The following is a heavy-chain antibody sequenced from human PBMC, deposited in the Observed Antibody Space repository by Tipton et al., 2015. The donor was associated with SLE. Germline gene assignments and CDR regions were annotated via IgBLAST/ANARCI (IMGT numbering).Heavy chain of an antibody. J-gene: IGHJ6*03. V-gene: IGHV4-61*02. D-gene: IGHD6-19*01. Sequence: TLSLTCTVSGGSLSGDTYYWSWIRQPAGEGLEWIGRIFTSGNTNSNPSLKSRVTISVDTSKNQFSLELSSVTAADTAVYYCARETEDTGWIHSRDYIYYYYYVDVWGQGTTVTVSS. CDR1: GGSLSGDTYY. CDR3: ARETEDTGWIHSRDYIYYYYYVDV. CDR2: IFTSGNT.